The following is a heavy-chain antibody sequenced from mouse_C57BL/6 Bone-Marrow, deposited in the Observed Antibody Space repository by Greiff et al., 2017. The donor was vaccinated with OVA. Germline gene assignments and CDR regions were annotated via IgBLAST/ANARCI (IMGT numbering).Heavy chain of an antibody. CDR2: INPYNGGT. Sequence: EVQLQQSGPVLVKPGASVKMSCKASGYTFTDYYMNWVKQSHGKSLEWIGVINPYNGGTSYNQKFKGKATLTVDKSSSTAYMELNSLTSEDSAVYFCARDSNYYFDYWGQGTTLTVSS. D-gene: IGHD2-5*01. CDR3: ARDSNYYFDY. V-gene: IGHV1-19*01. CDR1: GYTFTDYY. J-gene: IGHJ2*01.